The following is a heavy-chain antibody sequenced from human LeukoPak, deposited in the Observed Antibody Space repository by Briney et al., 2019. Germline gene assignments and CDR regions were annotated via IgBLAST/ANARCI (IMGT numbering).Heavy chain of an antibody. V-gene: IGHV3-53*01. J-gene: IGHJ3*02. Sequence: GGSLRLSCAASGFTFSSYWMHWVRQAPGQGLEWVSVTYRGDATNYAESVKGRFSISRDNSKNTLYLQMNSLRAEDTAVYYCARVLEVFSDAFDIWGQGTMVTVSS. D-gene: IGHD3-3*01. CDR2: TYRGDAT. CDR3: ARVLEVFSDAFDI. CDR1: GFTFSSYW.